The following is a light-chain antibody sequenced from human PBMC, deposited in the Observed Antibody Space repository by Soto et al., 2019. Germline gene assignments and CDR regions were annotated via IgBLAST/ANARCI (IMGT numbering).Light chain of an antibody. CDR3: SSYTCSSTL. J-gene: IGLJ2*01. CDR1: SSDVGGYDY. Sequence: QSALTQPASVSGSPGQSITISCTATSSDVGGYDYVSWYQQHPGKAPKLMIYDVSNRPSGVSDRFSGSRSGNTASLTISGLQAEDEGDYYCSSYTCSSTLFGGGTKLTVL. V-gene: IGLV2-14*03. CDR2: DVS.